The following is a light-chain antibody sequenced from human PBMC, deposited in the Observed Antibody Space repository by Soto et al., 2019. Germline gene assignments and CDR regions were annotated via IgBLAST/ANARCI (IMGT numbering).Light chain of an antibody. CDR2: GAS. Sequence: EIVLTQSPGTLSLSPGERATLSCRASQSVSSSFLSWYQQKPGQAPRLLIYGASTRATGIPERFSGSGSGTDFTLTISRLQPEDFAVYYCQQYDKWPPSTFGQGTKVEIK. CDR1: QSVSSSF. J-gene: IGKJ1*01. CDR3: QQYDKWPPST. V-gene: IGKV3-20*01.